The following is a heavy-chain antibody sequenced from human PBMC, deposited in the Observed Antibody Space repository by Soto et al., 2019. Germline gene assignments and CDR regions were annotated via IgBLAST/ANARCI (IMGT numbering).Heavy chain of an antibody. CDR1: GGSISSYY. D-gene: IGHD6-6*01. CDR2: IYYSGST. J-gene: IGHJ6*03. V-gene: IGHV4-59*01. Sequence: SETLSRTCTVSGGSISSYYWSWIRQPPGKGLEWIGDIYYSGSTNYNPSLKSRVTTAVDTSTNQFSLKLSSVTAADPAVYYCARVHSSSSSPLYYYYYYYMDVWGKGTTVTVSS. CDR3: ARVHSSSSSPLYYYYYYYMDV.